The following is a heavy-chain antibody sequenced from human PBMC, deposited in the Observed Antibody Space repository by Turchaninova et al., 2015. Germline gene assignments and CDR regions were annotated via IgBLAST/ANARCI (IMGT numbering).Heavy chain of an antibody. CDR1: GYTFTSYY. V-gene: IGHV1-46*01. CDR3: ARGLGAAYYFDY. Sequence: QVQLVQSGAEVKKPGASVKVSCKASGYTFTSYYMHWLRQAPGQGIEGMGLINPGGVSISDAQKFQGRDSTTRDTYTSTVYMGLSSLRSEDTAVYYCARGLGAAYYFDYWGQGTLVTVSS. CDR2: INPGGVSI. J-gene: IGHJ4*02. D-gene: IGHD6-13*01.